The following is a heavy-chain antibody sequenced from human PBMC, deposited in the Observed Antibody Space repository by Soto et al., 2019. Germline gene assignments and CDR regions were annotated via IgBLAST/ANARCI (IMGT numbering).Heavy chain of an antibody. D-gene: IGHD2-2*01. V-gene: IGHV4-59*01. CDR1: GVYISSYY. J-gene: IGHJ6*03. CDR2: IYYSGST. Sequence: ASETLSHTCPFSGVYISSYYWSWIRQPPGKGLEWIGYIYYSGSTNYNPSLKSRVTISVDTSKNQFSLKLSSVTAADTAVYYCARGLVVPAAAYYYYYYMDVWGKGTTVTVSS. CDR3: ARGLVVPAAAYYYYYYMDV.